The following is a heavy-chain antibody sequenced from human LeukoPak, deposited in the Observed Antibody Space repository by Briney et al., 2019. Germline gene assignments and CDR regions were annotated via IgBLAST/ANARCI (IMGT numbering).Heavy chain of an antibody. CDR1: GGSISSGGYS. D-gene: IGHD1-26*01. CDR2: IYHSGST. Sequence: SETLSLTCAVSGGSISSGGYSWSWIRQPPGKGLEWIGYIYHSGSTYYNPSLKSRVTISVDRSKNQFSLKLSSVTAADTAVYYCARGGSPGAFDYWGQGTLVTVSS. V-gene: IGHV4-30-2*01. CDR3: ARGGSPGAFDY. J-gene: IGHJ4*02.